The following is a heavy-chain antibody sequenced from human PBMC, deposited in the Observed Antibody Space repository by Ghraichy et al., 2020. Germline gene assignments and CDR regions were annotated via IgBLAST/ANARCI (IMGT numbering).Heavy chain of an antibody. Sequence: LSLTCAASGFTFSSYAMHWVRQAPGKGLEWVAVISYDGSNKYYADSVKGRFTISRDNSKNTLYLQMNSLRAEDTAVYYCARAPLYYYDSSGYHSGMDVWGQGTTVTVSS. CDR3: ARAPLYYYDSSGYHSGMDV. J-gene: IGHJ6*02. V-gene: IGHV3-30-3*01. CDR1: GFTFSSYA. CDR2: ISYDGSNK. D-gene: IGHD3-22*01.